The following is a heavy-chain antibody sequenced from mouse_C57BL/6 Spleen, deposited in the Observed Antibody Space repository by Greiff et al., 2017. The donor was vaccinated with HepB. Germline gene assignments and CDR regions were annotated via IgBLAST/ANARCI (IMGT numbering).Heavy chain of an antibody. CDR2: IYPGDGDT. CDR1: GYAFSSSW. J-gene: IGHJ2*01. Sequence: VQGVESGPELVKPGASVKISCKASGYAFSSSWMNWVKQRPGKGLEWIGRIYPGDGDTNYKGKFKGKATLTADKSSSTAYMQLSRLTSEDAAVYFCASPSDYSNPVYCDYGGQGTTLTVSS. D-gene: IGHD2-5*01. V-gene: IGHV1-82*01. CDR3: ASPSDYSNPVYCDY.